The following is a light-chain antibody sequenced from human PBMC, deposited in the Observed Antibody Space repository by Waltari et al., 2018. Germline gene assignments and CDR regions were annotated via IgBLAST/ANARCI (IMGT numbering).Light chain of an antibody. V-gene: IGLV1-44*01. CDR2: SNN. CDR3: AVWDDTLNGQV. J-gene: IGLJ3*02. CDR1: SSNIGSNT. Sequence: QSVLTQPPSASDTPGQRVTISCSGSSSNIGSNTVHWYPQVPGTAPKLLIYSNNQRPSGVPDRFSGSKSGTSASLAISGLQSEDEADYFCAVWDDTLNGQVFGGGTKLTVL.